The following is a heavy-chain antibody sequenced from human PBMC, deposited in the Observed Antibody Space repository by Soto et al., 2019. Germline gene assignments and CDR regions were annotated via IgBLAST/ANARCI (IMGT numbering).Heavy chain of an antibody. CDR1: GFTFSSYG. CDR2: ISYDGSNK. V-gene: IGHV3-30*18. Sequence: GGSLRLSCAASGFTFSSYGMHWVRQAPGKGLEWVAVISYDGSNKYYADSVKGRFTISRDNSKNTLYLQMNSLRAEDTAVYYCAKADSKYYYDSSGYYCHDCYFDYWGQGTLVTVSS. J-gene: IGHJ4*02. CDR3: AKADSKYYYDSSGYYCHDCYFDY. D-gene: IGHD3-22*01.